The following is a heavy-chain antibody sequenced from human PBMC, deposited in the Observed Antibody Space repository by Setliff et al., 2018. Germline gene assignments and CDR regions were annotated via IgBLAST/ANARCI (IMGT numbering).Heavy chain of an antibody. CDR3: ARGWSNNYWAFDI. D-gene: IGHD1-1*01. J-gene: IGHJ3*02. CDR1: GFIVKNNH. V-gene: IGHV3-66*02. CDR2: MYTGGDT. Sequence: SLRLSCAVSGFIVKNNHISWVRQAPGRGLEWISVMYTGGDTNYADSVKGRFTVSRDDSRNMVYLQANSLRVEDTAVYYCARGWSNNYWAFDIWGLGTVVTVSS.